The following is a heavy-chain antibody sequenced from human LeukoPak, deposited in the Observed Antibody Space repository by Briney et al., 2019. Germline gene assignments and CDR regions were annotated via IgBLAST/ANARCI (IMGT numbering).Heavy chain of an antibody. D-gene: IGHD3-22*01. J-gene: IGHJ4*02. V-gene: IGHV3-9*01. CDR2: ISWNSGSI. Sequence: GGSLRLSCAASGFTFDDYAMHWVRQAPGKGLEWVSGISWNSGSIGYADSVKGRFTISRDNAKNSLYPQMNSLRAEDTALYYCAKAQEKWLLPTLHYWGQGTLVTVSS. CDR3: AKAQEKWLLPTLHY. CDR1: GFTFDDYA.